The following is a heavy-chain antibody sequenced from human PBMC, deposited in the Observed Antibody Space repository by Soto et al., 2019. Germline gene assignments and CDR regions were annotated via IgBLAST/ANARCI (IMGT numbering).Heavy chain of an antibody. J-gene: IGHJ4*01. CDR1: GFTFSSYW. CDR2: ISGGGAGT. Sequence: PGGSLRLSCAASGFTFSSYWMSWVRQAPGKGLEWVASISGGGAGTYYVDSVKGRFTISRDTSKSTLFLQMNSLRAEDTAVYYCAKCSSWLGYYFDYWGQGTLVTVSS. CDR3: AKCSSWLGYYFDY. V-gene: IGHV3-23*01. D-gene: IGHD6-19*01.